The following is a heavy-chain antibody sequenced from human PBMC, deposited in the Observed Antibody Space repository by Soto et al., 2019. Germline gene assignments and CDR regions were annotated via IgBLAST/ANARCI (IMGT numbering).Heavy chain of an antibody. CDR1: GGSFSGYY. D-gene: IGHD2-15*01. V-gene: IGHV4-34*01. CDR2: INHSGST. J-gene: IGHJ6*03. Sequence: SETLSLTCAVYGGSFSGYYWSWIRQPPGKGLEWIGEINHSGSTNYNPPLKSRVTISVDTSKNQFSLKLSSVTAADTAVYYCARGRNQRGVVVVAAARYYYYYMDVWGKGTTVTVSS. CDR3: ARGRNQRGVVVVAAARYYYYYMDV.